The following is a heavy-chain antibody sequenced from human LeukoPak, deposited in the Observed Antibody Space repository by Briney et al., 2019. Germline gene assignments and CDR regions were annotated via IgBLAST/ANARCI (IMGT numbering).Heavy chain of an antibody. CDR1: GGSISSSSYF. CDR2: IYTSGST. CDR3: ARDAYYYDSSGYYYPFDY. V-gene: IGHV4-61*02. D-gene: IGHD3-22*01. J-gene: IGHJ4*02. Sequence: SETLYLTCTASGGSISSSSYFWSWIRQPAGKGLEWIGRIYTSGSTNYNPSLKSRVTISVDTSKNQFSLTLSSVTAADTAVYYCARDAYYYDSSGYYYPFDYWGQGTLVTVSS.